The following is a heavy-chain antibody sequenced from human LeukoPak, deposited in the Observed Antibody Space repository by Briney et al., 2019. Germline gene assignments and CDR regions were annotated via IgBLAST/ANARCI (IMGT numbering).Heavy chain of an antibody. CDR3: ARDKAPGSGYYYGMDV. V-gene: IGHV1-46*01. J-gene: IGHJ6*02. CDR2: INPSGGST. CDR1: GYTFTSYY. Sequence: ASVKVSCKASGYTFTSYYMRWVRQAPGQGLEWMGIINPSGGSTSYAQKFQGRVTMTRDTSTSTVYMELSSLRSEDTAVYYCARDKAPGSGYYYGMDVWGQGTTVTVSS. D-gene: IGHD3-10*01.